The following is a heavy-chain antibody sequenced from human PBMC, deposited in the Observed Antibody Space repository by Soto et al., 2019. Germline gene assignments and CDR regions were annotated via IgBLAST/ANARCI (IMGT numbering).Heavy chain of an antibody. CDR2: ISGSGGST. V-gene: IGHV3-23*01. J-gene: IGHJ4*02. D-gene: IGHD3-3*01. Sequence: PGGSLRLSCAASGFTFSSYAMSWVRQAPGKGLEWVSAISGSGGSTYYADSVKGRFTISGDNSKNTLYLQMNSLRAEDTAVYYCAKDLPGLSYDFWSGYPFDYWGQGTLVTVSS. CDR3: AKDLPGLSYDFWSGYPFDY. CDR1: GFTFSSYA.